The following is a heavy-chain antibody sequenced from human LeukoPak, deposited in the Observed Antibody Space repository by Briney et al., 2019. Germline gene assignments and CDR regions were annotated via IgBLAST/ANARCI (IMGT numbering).Heavy chain of an antibody. V-gene: IGHV4-39*07. Sequence: SETLSLTCTVSGGSISSSSYYWGWIRQPPEKGLEWIGSIYYSGSTYYNPSLKSRVTISVDTSKNQFSLKLSSVTAADTAVYYCARGKDDWGENYYFDYWGQGTLVTVSS. D-gene: IGHD7-27*01. CDR3: ARGKDDWGENYYFDY. CDR1: GGSISSSSYY. J-gene: IGHJ4*02. CDR2: IYYSGST.